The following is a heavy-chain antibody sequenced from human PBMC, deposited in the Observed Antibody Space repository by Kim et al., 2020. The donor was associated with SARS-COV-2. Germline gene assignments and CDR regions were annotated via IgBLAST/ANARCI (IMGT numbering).Heavy chain of an antibody. V-gene: IGHV3-21*01. CDR2: ISSYGTYT. Sequence: GGSLRLSCGASGFTFSSYSMNWVRQAPGKGLEWVSSISSYGTYTYYEESVKRRFTISRDNPNNSLFLQMNALRAEDTAVYYCASAPTNNGYNYYY. J-gene: IGHJ6*03. CDR1: GFTFSSYS. D-gene: IGHD2-2*01. CDR3: ASAPTNNGYNYYY.